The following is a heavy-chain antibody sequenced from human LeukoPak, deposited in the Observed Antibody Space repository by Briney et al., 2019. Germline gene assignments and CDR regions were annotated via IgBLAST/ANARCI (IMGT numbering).Heavy chain of an antibody. J-gene: IGHJ6*02. Sequence: NPSETLSLTCTVSGGSISSYYWSWIRQPPGKGLEWIGYIYYSGSTNYNPSLKSRVTISVDTSKNQFSLKLSSVTAADTAVYYCARERIAVAATKSSYYYYVMDVWGQGTTVTVSS. CDR1: GGSISSYY. CDR2: IYYSGST. CDR3: ARERIAVAATKSSYYYYVMDV. D-gene: IGHD6-19*01. V-gene: IGHV4-59*01.